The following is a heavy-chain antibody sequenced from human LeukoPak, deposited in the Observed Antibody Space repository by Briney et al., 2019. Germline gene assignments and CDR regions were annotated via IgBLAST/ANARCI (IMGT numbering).Heavy chain of an antibody. Sequence: PSETLSLTCAVHGGSVSGDYWSWIRQPPGKGLEWIGEINHSGRTNYNPSLKSRVTISVDTSKNQFSLKLSSVTAADTAVYYCARGSRCTNGVCYGTFVYWGQGTLVTVSS. V-gene: IGHV4-34*01. CDR2: INHSGRT. CDR3: ARGSRCTNGVCYGTFVY. J-gene: IGHJ4*02. CDR1: GGSVSGDY. D-gene: IGHD2-8*01.